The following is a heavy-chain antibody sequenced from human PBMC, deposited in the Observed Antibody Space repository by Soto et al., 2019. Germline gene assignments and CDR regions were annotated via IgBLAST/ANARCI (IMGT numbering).Heavy chain of an antibody. Sequence: QVQLVQSGAEVKKPGASVKVSCKASGYTFTSYDINWVRQATGQGLEWMGWMNPNSGNTGYAQKFQGRVTMTRNTSISTAYMELSSLRSEDTAVYYCARGVTRWGYYYYGMDVWGQGTTVTVSS. CDR2: MNPNSGNT. CDR1: GYTFTSYD. V-gene: IGHV1-8*01. J-gene: IGHJ6*02. CDR3: ARGVTRWGYYYYGMDV. D-gene: IGHD4-4*01.